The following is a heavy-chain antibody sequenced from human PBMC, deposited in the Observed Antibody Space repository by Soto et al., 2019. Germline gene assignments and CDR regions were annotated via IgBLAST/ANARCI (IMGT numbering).Heavy chain of an antibody. Sequence: GGSLRLSCAASGFTFSNAWMSWVRQAPGKGLEWVGRIKSKTDGGTTDYAAPVKGRFTISRDDSKNTLYLQMNSLKTEDTAVYYLSPGSRIVLMVYAIQAFDYWGQGTLVTVS. CDR1: GFTFSNAW. D-gene: IGHD2-8*01. V-gene: IGHV3-15*01. CDR2: IKSKTDGGTT. J-gene: IGHJ4*02. CDR3: SPGSRIVLMVYAIQAFDY.